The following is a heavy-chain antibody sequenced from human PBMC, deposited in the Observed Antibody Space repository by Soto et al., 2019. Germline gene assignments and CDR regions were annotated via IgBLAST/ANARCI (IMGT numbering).Heavy chain of an antibody. Sequence: SETLSLTCTVSGGSISSGDYYWSWIRQPPGKGLEWIGYIYYRGNTYYNQSFKSRLTISVDTSRNQFSLKLSSVTAADTAVYYCARDLVLNRSFDYWGQGTLVTVSS. J-gene: IGHJ4*02. CDR3: ARDLVLNRSFDY. CDR2: IYYRGNT. CDR1: GGSISSGDYY. D-gene: IGHD3-16*02. V-gene: IGHV4-30-4*01.